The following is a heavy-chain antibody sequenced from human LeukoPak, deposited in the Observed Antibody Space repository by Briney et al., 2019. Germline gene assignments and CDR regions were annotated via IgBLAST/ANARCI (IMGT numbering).Heavy chain of an antibody. J-gene: IGHJ3*02. CDR2: INPNSGGT. D-gene: IGHD3-22*01. Sequence: EASVKVSCKASGYTFTGYYMHWVRQAPGQGLEWMGRINPNSGGTNYAQKFQGSVTMTRDTSISTAYMELSRLRSDDTAVYYCARGHYDSSGYYYDGGFDIWGQGTMVTVSS. V-gene: IGHV1-2*06. CDR1: GYTFTGYY. CDR3: ARGHYDSSGYYYDGGFDI.